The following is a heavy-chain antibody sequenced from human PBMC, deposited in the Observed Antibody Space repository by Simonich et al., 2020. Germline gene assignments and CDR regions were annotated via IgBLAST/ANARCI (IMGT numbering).Heavy chain of an antibody. V-gene: IGHV1-2*02. D-gene: IGHD7-27*01. CDR2: INPNNGGT. CDR3: ARGALTGDYYYMDV. Sequence: QVQLVQSGAEVKKPGASVKVSCKASGYTFPAYYMHWVRQAPGQGLKWMGWINPNNGGTNYAQKLQGRVTMTRATSISTAYMELSRLRSDDTAVYYCARGALTGDYYYMDVWGKGTTVTVSS. CDR1: GYTFPAYY. J-gene: IGHJ6*03.